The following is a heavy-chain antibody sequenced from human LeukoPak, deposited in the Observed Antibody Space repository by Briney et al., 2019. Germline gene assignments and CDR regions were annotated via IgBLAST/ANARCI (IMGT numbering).Heavy chain of an antibody. CDR3: ARARIAVAGTPFDY. CDR2: INHSGST. D-gene: IGHD6-19*01. V-gene: IGHV4-34*01. CDR1: GVSFSGYY. J-gene: IGHJ4*02. Sequence: SETLSLTCAVYGVSFSGYYWSWIRQPPGKGLEWIGEINHSGSTNYNPSLKSRVTISVDTSKNQFSLKLSSVTAADMAVYYCARARIAVAGTPFDYWGQGTLVTVSS.